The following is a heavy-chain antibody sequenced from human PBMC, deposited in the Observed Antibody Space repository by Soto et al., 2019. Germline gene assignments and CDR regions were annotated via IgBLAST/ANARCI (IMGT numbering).Heavy chain of an antibody. Sequence: QVQLVESGGGLVKPGGSLRLSCAASGFTFSDYYMNWIRQAPGKGLEWVSYISSSGSTIYYADSVKGRVTIPRDNAKNSLYPQMDSLRAEDTAVYFCARDPSSSGFVLHDYWGQGPLVTVSS. CDR2: ISSSGSTI. CDR1: GFTFSDYY. D-gene: IGHD6-6*01. J-gene: IGHJ4*02. CDR3: ARDPSSSGFVLHDY. V-gene: IGHV3-11*01.